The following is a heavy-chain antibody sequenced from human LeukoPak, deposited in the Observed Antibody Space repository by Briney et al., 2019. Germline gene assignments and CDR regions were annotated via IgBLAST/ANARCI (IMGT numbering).Heavy chain of an antibody. V-gene: IGHV1-69*05. CDR3: ARAGLVATIDGWFDP. Sequence: SVTVSCMASGGTFSSYAISWVRQAPGQGLEWMGGIIPIFGTANYAQKFQGRVTITTDESTSTAYMELSSLRSEDTAVYYCARAGLVATIDGWFDPWGQGTLVTVSS. CDR1: GGTFSSYA. J-gene: IGHJ5*02. CDR2: IIPIFGTA. D-gene: IGHD5-12*01.